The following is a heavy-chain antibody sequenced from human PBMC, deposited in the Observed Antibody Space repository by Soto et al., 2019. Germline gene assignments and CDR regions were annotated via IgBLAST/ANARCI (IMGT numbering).Heavy chain of an antibody. CDR1: GGSISSSRYY. CDR2: IYYSGST. CDR3: ARTRMVDIWTGYSLRTHAFDI. J-gene: IGHJ3*02. Sequence: QLQLQESGPGLVKPSATLSLTCTVSGGSISSSRYYWGWIRQPTGRGLEWIGSIYYSGSTYYNPSLKRRVTVPVDTSKNQFSLKLSCVTAADEAVYYCARTRMVDIWTGYSLRTHAFDIWGQGTIVTVSS. D-gene: IGHD3-9*01. V-gene: IGHV4-39*01.